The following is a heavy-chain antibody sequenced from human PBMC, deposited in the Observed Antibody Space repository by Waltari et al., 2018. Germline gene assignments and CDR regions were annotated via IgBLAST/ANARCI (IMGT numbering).Heavy chain of an antibody. D-gene: IGHD2-15*01. CDR2: IIPIFGTA. CDR1: GGTFSSYA. V-gene: IGHV1-69*01. Sequence: QVQLVQSGAEVKKPGSSVKVSCKASGGTFSSYAISWMRQAPGQGLEWMGGIIPIFGTANYAQKFQGRVTITADESTSTAYMELSSLRSEDTAVYYCARSLNCSGGSCYSPYGMDVWGQGTTVTVSS. CDR3: ARSLNCSGGSCYSPYGMDV. J-gene: IGHJ6*02.